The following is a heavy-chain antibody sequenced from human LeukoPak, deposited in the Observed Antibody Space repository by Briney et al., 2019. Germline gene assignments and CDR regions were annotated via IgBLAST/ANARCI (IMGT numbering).Heavy chain of an antibody. CDR2: IYPDDSDT. V-gene: IGHV5-51*01. D-gene: IGHD3-10*01. J-gene: IGHJ4*02. CDR1: GYSFYTYW. CDR3: VRQSLGEFKY. Sequence: GESLKISFKGSGYSFYTYWIAWVRQMPGKGLEGMGIIYPDDSDTRYSPSFQGQLTISADQSIATAYLHWRSLKASDTGMSYCVRQSLGEFKYWGQGTLVTVSS.